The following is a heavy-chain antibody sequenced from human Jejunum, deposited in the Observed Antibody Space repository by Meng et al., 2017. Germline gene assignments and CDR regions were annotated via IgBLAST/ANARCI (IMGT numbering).Heavy chain of an antibody. CDR1: GYTLSSFG. CDR3: ARSYYYDRSGSSYYDY. D-gene: IGHD3-22*01. CDR2: ISANNDNT. Sequence: ASVKVSCKASGYTLSSFGITWVRQAPGQGLEWMGWISANNDNTNYAQKLQGRVTMTTDTSTSTAYMELRSLSFDDPAVYYCARSYYYDRSGSSYYDYWGQGTLVTVSS. J-gene: IGHJ4*02. V-gene: IGHV1-18*01.